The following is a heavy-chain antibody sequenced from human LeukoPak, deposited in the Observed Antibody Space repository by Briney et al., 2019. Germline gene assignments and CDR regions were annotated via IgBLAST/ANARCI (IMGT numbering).Heavy chain of an antibody. V-gene: IGHV4-4*02. CDR3: ARDLRGVATGYYYYYGMDV. J-gene: IGHJ6*04. CDR1: GGSISSSNW. D-gene: IGHD5-12*01. CDR2: TYHSGST. Sequence: SETLSLTCAVSGGSISSSNWWSWVRQPPGKGLEWIGETYHSGSTNYNPSLKSRVTISVDKSKNQFSLKLSSVTAADTAVYYCARDLRGVATGYYYYYGMDVWGKGTTVTVSS.